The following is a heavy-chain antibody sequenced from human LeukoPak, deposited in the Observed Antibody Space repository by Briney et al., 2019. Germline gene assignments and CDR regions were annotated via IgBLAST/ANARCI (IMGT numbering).Heavy chain of an antibody. Sequence: SETLSLTCAVYGGSFSGYYWSWIRQPPGKGLEWIGEINHSGSTYYNPSLKSRVTISVDTSKNQFSLKLNSVTAADTAVYYCARDYYDSSGYYYFDYWGQGTLVTVSS. J-gene: IGHJ4*02. CDR3: ARDYYDSSGYYYFDY. V-gene: IGHV4-34*01. D-gene: IGHD3-22*01. CDR2: INHSGST. CDR1: GGSFSGYY.